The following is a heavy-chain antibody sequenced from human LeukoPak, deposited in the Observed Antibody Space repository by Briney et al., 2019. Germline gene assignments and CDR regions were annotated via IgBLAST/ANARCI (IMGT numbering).Heavy chain of an antibody. Sequence: KPSETLSLTCTVSGGAITDSNYYWGWIRQPPGEGLEWIGNIYYNGKTFYNESVKSRVTISVDTSKNQFPLKLSSVTAADTALFYCARYSGSHYAFDIWGQGTMVTVSS. CDR2: IYYNGKT. J-gene: IGHJ3*02. V-gene: IGHV4-39*01. D-gene: IGHD1-26*01. CDR1: GGAITDSNYY. CDR3: ARYSGSHYAFDI.